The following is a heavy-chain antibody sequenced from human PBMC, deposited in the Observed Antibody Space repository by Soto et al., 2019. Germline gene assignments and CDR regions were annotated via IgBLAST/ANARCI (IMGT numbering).Heavy chain of an antibody. J-gene: IGHJ4*02. Sequence: QVQLVESGGGVVQPGRSLRLSCAASGFTFSSYGMHWVRQAPGKXLEWVAVISYDGSNKYYADSVKGRFTISRDNSKNTLYLQMNSLRAEDTAVYYCAKDYYDSSGSDYWGQGTLVTVSS. CDR3: AKDYYDSSGSDY. V-gene: IGHV3-30*18. CDR1: GFTFSSYG. CDR2: ISYDGSNK. D-gene: IGHD3-22*01.